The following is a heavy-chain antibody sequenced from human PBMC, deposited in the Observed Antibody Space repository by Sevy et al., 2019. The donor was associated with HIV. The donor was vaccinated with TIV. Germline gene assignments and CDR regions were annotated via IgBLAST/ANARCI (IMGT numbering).Heavy chain of an antibody. V-gene: IGHV3-21*01. J-gene: IGHJ4*02. CDR3: ARRSCSSTSCSFDY. CDR2: ISSSSSYI. Sequence: GSLRLSCAASGFTFSSYSMNWVHQAPGKGLEWVSSISSSSSYIYYADSVKGRFTISRDNAKNSLYLQMNSLRAEDTAVYYCARRSCSSTSCSFDYWGQGTLVTVSS. CDR1: GFTFSSYS. D-gene: IGHD2-2*01.